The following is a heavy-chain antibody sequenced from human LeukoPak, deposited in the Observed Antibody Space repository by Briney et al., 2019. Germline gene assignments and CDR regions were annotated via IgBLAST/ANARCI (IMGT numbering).Heavy chain of an antibody. V-gene: IGHV3-64D*06. Sequence: GGSLRLSCSASGFAISSYAMHWVRQAPGKGLEYLSGITNNGGTTYHADAVKGRFTIFRGNSKNTLYFQMSSLRAEDTAVYYCVKVSSTVGATYFDYWGQGTLVTVSS. CDR3: VKVSSTVGATYFDY. D-gene: IGHD1-26*01. CDR2: ITNNGGTT. J-gene: IGHJ4*02. CDR1: GFAISSYA.